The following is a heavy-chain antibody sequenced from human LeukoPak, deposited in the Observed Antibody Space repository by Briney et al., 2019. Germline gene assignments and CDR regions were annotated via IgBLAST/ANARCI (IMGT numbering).Heavy chain of an antibody. CDR2: IYYSGST. J-gene: IGHJ5*02. CDR1: GGSISSGGYY. Sequence: SETLSLTCTVSGGSISSGGYYWSWLRQHPGKGLEWIGYIYYSGSTYYNPSLKSRVTISVDTSKNQFSLKLSSVTAADTAVYYCARENIAVAAYWFDPWGQGTLVTVSS. D-gene: IGHD6-19*01. CDR3: ARENIAVAAYWFDP. V-gene: IGHV4-31*03.